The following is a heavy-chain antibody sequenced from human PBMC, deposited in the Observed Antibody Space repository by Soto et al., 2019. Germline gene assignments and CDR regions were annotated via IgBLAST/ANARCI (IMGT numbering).Heavy chain of an antibody. Sequence: QVQLVQSGAEVKKPGSSVKVSCKASGGTFSSYAISWVRQAPGQGLEWMGGIIPISGTANYAQKFQGRVRITADESTSTADMELSSVGSEDTAVYYCARSQGSSTSLEIYYYYYYGMDVWGQGTTVTVSS. J-gene: IGHJ6*02. D-gene: IGHD2-2*01. CDR3: ARSQGSSTSLEIYYYYYYGMDV. CDR2: IIPISGTA. CDR1: GGTFSSYA. V-gene: IGHV1-69*01.